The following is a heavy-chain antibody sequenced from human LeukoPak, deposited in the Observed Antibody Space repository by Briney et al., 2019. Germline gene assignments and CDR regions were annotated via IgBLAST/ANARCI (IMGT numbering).Heavy chain of an antibody. V-gene: IGHV3-48*03. D-gene: IGHD3-10*01. J-gene: IGHJ6*03. Sequence: GGSLRLSCAASGFTFSSYEMNWVRQAPGKGLEWVSYISSSGSTIYYADSVKGRFTISRDNAKNSLYLQMNSLRAEDTALYYCAKDMGSGGHYYYYYMDVWGKGTTVTISS. CDR3: AKDMGSGGHYYYYYMDV. CDR2: ISSSGSTI. CDR1: GFTFSSYE.